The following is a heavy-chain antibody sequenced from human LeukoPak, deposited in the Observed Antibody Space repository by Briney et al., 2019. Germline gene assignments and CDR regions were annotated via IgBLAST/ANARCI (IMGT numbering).Heavy chain of an antibody. CDR2: IFSDGKI. CDR3: ARGPGVFGRIWYMDV. CDR1: GDSTIYNY. J-gene: IGHJ6*01. Sequence: PSETLSLTCSVSGDSTIYNYWSWIRQPAGKGLEWIGRIFSDGKINYSPSLESRVTMSVDNAKNQFSLRLSSVIAADTAVYYCARGPGVFGRIWYMDVWGQGTTVSVSS. V-gene: IGHV4-4*07. D-gene: IGHD6-13*01.